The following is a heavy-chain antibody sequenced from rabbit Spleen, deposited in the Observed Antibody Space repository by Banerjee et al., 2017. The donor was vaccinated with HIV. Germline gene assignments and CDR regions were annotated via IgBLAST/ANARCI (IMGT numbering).Heavy chain of an antibody. CDR3: AKFWDL. CDR1: GFSFSSSYW. V-gene: IGHV1S45*01. Sequence: QEQLEESGGDLVKPGASLTLTCKASGFSFSSSYWICWVRQAPGKGLEWIACIVAGSSGTTGYASWAKGRFTISKTSSTTVTLQMTSLTVADTATYFCAKFWDLWGPGTLVTVS. CDR2: IVAGSSGTT. J-gene: IGHJ6*01.